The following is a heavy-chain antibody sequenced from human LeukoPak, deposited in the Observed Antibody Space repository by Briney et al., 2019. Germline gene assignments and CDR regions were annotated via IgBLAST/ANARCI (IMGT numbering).Heavy chain of an antibody. CDR3: ARGGSNYQIDSGLDY. CDR2: ISSSGSYI. J-gene: IGHJ4*02. Sequence: GGSLRLSCTASGFTFSTYSINWVRQAPGKGLEWVSSISSSGSYIYYADSVKGRFTISRDNAKNSLYLQMNSLIAEDTAVYYCARGGSNYQIDSGLDYWGQGTLVTASS. CDR1: GFTFSTYS. D-gene: IGHD4-11*01. V-gene: IGHV3-21*01.